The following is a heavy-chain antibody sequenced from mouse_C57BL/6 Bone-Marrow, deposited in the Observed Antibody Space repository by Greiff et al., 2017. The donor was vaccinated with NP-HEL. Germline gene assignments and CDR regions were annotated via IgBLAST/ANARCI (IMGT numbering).Heavy chain of an antibody. CDR1: GYSITSDY. CDR2: ISYSGSN. D-gene: IGHD2-2*01. V-gene: IGHV3-8*01. CDR3: ARSPLWLRRNYYAMDY. J-gene: IGHJ4*01. Sequence: EVKLMESGPGLAKPSQTLSLTCSVTGYSITSDYWNWIRKSPGKKLEYMGYISYSGSNYYNPSLKSRISITRDTSKNQYYLQLNSVTTEDTTTYYCARSPLWLRRNYYAMDYWGQGTSVTVSS.